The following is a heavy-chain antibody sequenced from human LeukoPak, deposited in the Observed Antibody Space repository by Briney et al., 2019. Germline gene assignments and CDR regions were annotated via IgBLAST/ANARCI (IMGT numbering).Heavy chain of an antibody. Sequence: GGSLRLSCAASGFTFSDYYMSWIRQAPGKGLEWVSYISSSGSTIYYADSVKGRFTISRDNAKNSLYLQMNSLRAEDTAVYYCARDHYYDSSGYYYGLEFDYWGQGTLVTVSS. CDR2: ISSSGSTI. CDR3: ARDHYYDSSGYYYGLEFDY. D-gene: IGHD3-22*01. CDR1: GFTFSDYY. V-gene: IGHV3-11*01. J-gene: IGHJ4*02.